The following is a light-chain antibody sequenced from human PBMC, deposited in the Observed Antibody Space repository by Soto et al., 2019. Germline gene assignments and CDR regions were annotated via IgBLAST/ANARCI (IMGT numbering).Light chain of an antibody. CDR3: QQFYNPSLFT. CDR1: QAIFRDSSGRHL. CDR2: WAS. V-gene: IGKV4-1*01. J-gene: IGKJ2*01. Sequence: DIVMTQSPDSLAVSLGERATISCRSSQAIFRDSSGRHLLAWYQQKPGQPPKLLIYWASTRESGVPDRFSGSGSGTDFTLTISSLQADDVAVYYCQQFYNPSLFTFGQGTKLEIK.